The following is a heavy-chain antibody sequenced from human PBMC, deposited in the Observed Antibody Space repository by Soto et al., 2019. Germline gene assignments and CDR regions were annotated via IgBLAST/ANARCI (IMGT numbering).Heavy chain of an antibody. J-gene: IGHJ4*02. V-gene: IGHV2-5*02. Sequence: QITLKESGPTLVRPTQPLTLTCTFSGFSLSATGAGVAWIRQPPGKALAWLALIYWDDDTFYSQSLKTRLTITKDTSKNQVVLTMTNLDPGDTATYYCAHCGPEGSFDSWGQGTLVTVSS. CDR1: GFSLSATGAG. CDR3: AHCGPEGSFDS. CDR2: IYWDDDT.